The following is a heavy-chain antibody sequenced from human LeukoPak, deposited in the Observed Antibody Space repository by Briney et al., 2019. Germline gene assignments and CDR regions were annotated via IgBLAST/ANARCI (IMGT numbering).Heavy chain of an antibody. CDR3: AKGKRSIWFGELLDV. D-gene: IGHD3-10*01. J-gene: IGHJ6*04. V-gene: IGHV3-23*01. CDR2: ICGRGGST. CDR1: GCTFSKYT. Sequence: GGALRLSCAASGCTFSKYTLSWLRQAPGRGLEGVSGICGRGGSTYYADSVKGRFNISRDNSKILLYLQMNNLRAEDTAIYYCAKGKRSIWFGELLDVWGKGTTVTVSS.